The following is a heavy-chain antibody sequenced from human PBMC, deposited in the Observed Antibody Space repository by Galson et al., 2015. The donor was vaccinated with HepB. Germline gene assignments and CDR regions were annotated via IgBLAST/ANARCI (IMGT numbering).Heavy chain of an antibody. D-gene: IGHD5-18*01. Sequence: QSGAEVKKPGESLRISCKGSGYSFTGYWISWVRQMPGKGLEWMGRIDPSDSYTNYSTSFQGHVTISADKSISTAYLQWSSLKASDTAMYYCATTDRTAMVYYGMDVWGQGTTVTVSS. CDR1: GYSFTGYW. V-gene: IGHV5-10-1*01. CDR3: ATTDRTAMVYYGMDV. CDR2: IDPSDSYT. J-gene: IGHJ6*02.